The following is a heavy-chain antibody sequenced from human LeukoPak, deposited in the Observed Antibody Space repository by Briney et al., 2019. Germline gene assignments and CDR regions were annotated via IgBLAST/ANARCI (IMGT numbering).Heavy chain of an antibody. Sequence: PGGSLRLSCAASGFTFSTYWMHWVRQAPGKGLLWVSFINNDGSTTSYADSVRGRFTISRDNAKNTLYLQMNSLRAEDTAAYYCARATISVAYAFDIWGQGTMVTVSS. J-gene: IGHJ3*02. CDR2: INNDGSTT. CDR1: GFTFSTYW. D-gene: IGHD6-19*01. V-gene: IGHV3-74*01. CDR3: ARATISVAYAFDI.